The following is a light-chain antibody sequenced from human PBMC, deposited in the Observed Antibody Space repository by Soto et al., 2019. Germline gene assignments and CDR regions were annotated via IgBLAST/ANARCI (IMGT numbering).Light chain of an antibody. CDR3: HQFGSSPPRT. V-gene: IGKV3-20*01. J-gene: IGKJ1*01. CDR2: GTS. CDR1: QSVASAS. Sequence: EIVLTQSPGTLSLSPGERATLSCRASQSVASASLAWYQQNSGQAPRLLIYGTSSRATGIPDRFSGSGSGTEFTLTISRLEPEDFAVYYCHQFGSSPPRTFGQGTKVDIK.